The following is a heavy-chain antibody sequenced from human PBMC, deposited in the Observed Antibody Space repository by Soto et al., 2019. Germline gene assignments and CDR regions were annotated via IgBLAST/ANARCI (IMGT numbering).Heavy chain of an antibody. CDR2: ISSNGRST. CDR3: ARDRCTNGVCYAPSDY. CDR1: GFTFSTYA. D-gene: IGHD2-8*01. Sequence: GGSLRLSCATSGFTFSTYAMHWVRQAPWNGLEYVSAISSNGRSTYYANSVKGRFTISRDNSKNTLYLQMDSLRAEDMAVYYFARDRCTNGVCYAPSDYWGQGTLVTVSS. V-gene: IGHV3-64*01. J-gene: IGHJ4*02.